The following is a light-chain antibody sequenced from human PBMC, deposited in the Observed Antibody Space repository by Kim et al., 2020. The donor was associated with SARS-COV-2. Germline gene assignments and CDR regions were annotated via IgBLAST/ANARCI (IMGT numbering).Light chain of an antibody. CDR3: SSYTSSSSLV. Sequence: QSALTQPASVSGSPGQSITISCTGTSSDVGGYNYVSWYQHHPGKAPELMIYDVSKRPSGVSNRFSGSKSGNTASLTISGLQAEDEADYYCSSYTSSSSLVFGGGTQLTFL. J-gene: IGLJ3*02. CDR2: DVS. V-gene: IGLV2-14*03. CDR1: SSDVGGYNY.